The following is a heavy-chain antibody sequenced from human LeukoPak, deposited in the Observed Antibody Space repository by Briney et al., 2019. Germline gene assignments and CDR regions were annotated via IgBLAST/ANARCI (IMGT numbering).Heavy chain of an antibody. D-gene: IGHD5-18*01. V-gene: IGHV4-34*01. CDR3: AREERGHSYGFWTN. CDR2: INHSGST. J-gene: IGHJ4*02. CDR1: GGSFSGYY. Sequence: PSETLSLTCAVYGGSFSGYYWSWIRQPPGKGLEWIGEINHSGSTNYNPSLKSRVTISVDTSKNQFSLKLSSVTAADTAVYYCAREERGHSYGFWTNWGQGTLVTVSS.